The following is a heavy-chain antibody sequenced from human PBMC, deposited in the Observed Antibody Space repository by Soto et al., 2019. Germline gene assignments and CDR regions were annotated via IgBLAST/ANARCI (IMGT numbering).Heavy chain of an antibody. Sequence: PGGSLRLSCVASGFTLENYGMHWVRQAPGRGLEWVAVMWNDGSNKYYVESVKGRFTVPRDNSRNTLHLQMNSLRADDTAVYYCAKDPRGGYSILSIDYWGQGTQVTVSS. V-gene: IGHV3-30*02. CDR3: AKDPRGGYSILSIDY. D-gene: IGHD4-4*01. CDR1: GFTLENYG. J-gene: IGHJ4*02. CDR2: MWNDGSNK.